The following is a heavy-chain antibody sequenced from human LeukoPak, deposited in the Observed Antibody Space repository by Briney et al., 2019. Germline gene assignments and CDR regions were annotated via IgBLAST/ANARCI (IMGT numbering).Heavy chain of an antibody. CDR1: GFPFSSHA. J-gene: IGHJ4*02. V-gene: IGHV3-23*01. CDR2: TSSSDAGT. CDR3: ARAPVTSCRGAYCYPFDY. Sequence: GGSLRLSCAGSGFPFSSHAMSWVRQAPGKGLEWVSATSSSDAGTYHADSVRGRFTISRDNSKNTLYLQMNSLRVEDAAVYYCARAPVTSCRGAYCYPFDYWGQGTLVTVSS. D-gene: IGHD2-21*01.